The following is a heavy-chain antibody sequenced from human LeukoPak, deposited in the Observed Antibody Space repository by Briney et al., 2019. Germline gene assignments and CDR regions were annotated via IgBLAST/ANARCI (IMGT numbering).Heavy chain of an antibody. CDR2: INTDGNSP. V-gene: IGHV3-74*01. CDR1: GFTFSNSW. D-gene: IGHD3-3*01. CDR3: VSQGKWS. Sequence: PGGSLRLSCAASGFTFSNSWMHWVRQAPGKGLVWVARINTDGNSPTYADSVKGRFTISRDKAKNTLYLQTNSLRDQDTPLYYCVSQGKWSWGQGTLVTV. J-gene: IGHJ4*02.